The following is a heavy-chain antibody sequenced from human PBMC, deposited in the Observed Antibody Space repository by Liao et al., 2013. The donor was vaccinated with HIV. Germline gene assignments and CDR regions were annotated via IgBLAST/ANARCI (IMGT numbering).Heavy chain of an antibody. D-gene: IGHD1-26*01. CDR2: INHSGST. CDR1: GGSFSGYY. CDR3: ARSGSSWVSSLDC. J-gene: IGHJ4*02. Sequence: QVQLQQWGAGLLKPSETLSLTCAVYGGSFSGYYWSWIRQTPGKGLEWIGEINHSGSTNYNPSLKSRVTISVDTSKNQFSLKLSSVTAADTAVYYCARSGSSWVSSLDCWGQGTLVTVSS. V-gene: IGHV4-34*01.